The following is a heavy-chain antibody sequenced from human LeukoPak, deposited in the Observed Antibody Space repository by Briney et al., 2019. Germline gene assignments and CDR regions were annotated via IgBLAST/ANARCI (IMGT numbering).Heavy chain of an antibody. V-gene: IGHV1-69*05. CDR1: GGTFSSYA. D-gene: IGHD3-22*01. CDR2: IIPIFGTA. CDR3: ARGDDRSGYNTFLDY. Sequence: SVKVSCKASGGTFSSYAISWVRQAPGQGLEWMGGIIPIFGTANYAQKFQGRVTITTDESTSTAYMELSSLRSEDTAVYYCARGDDRSGYNTFLDYWGQGTLVTVSS. J-gene: IGHJ4*02.